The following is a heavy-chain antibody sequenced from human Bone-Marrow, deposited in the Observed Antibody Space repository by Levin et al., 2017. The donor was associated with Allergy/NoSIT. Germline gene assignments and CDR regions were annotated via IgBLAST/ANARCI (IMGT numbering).Heavy chain of an antibody. CDR1: GFTFTNYG. CDR2: VSGSNGRT. J-gene: IGHJ4*02. D-gene: IGHD3-16*01. Sequence: ASVKVSCKASGFTFTNYGFSWIRQAPGQGLDFVGWVSGSNGRTKYAQKFQGRVTMTADTSTSTVYMDLRSLRSDDTAVYFCSRDQLSTSSPSSDWGQGTLITVSS. V-gene: IGHV1-18*04. CDR3: SRDQLSTSSPSSD.